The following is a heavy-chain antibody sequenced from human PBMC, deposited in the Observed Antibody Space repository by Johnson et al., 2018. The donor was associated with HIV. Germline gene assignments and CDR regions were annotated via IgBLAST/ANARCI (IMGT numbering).Heavy chain of an antibody. D-gene: IGHD1-26*01. V-gene: IGHV3-74*01. J-gene: IGHJ3*02. CDR2: VNSDGYSP. CDR3: ARDDGWEPTGNDAFDI. CDR1: GFTLSDYW. Sequence: VQLVESGGGLVQPGGSLRLSCAAYGFTLSDYWMHWVRQGTGKGLAWVARVNSDGYSPSSAGPVQGRFTISRDNAKNSLYLQMNSLRAEDTALYYCARDDGWEPTGNDAFDIWGQGTMVTVSS.